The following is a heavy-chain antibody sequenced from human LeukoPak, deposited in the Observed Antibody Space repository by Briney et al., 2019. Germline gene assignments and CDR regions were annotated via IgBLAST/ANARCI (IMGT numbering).Heavy chain of an antibody. CDR1: GYTFTGYY. CDR2: INPNSGGT. J-gene: IGHJ5*02. Sequence: VASVKVSCKASGYTFTGYYMHWVRQAPGQGLEWMGWINPNSGGTNYAQKFQGRVTMTRDTSISTAYMELSRLRSDDTAVYYCARDDYGDSKGWFDPWGQGTLVTVSS. D-gene: IGHD4-17*01. V-gene: IGHV1-2*02. CDR3: ARDDYGDSKGWFDP.